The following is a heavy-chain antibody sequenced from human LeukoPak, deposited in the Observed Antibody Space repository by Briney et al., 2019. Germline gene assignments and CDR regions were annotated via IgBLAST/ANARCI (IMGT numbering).Heavy chain of an antibody. J-gene: IGHJ6*03. CDR2: ISSSSSYI. V-gene: IGHV3-21*01. CDR1: GFTFSSYS. CDR3: ARDPYSGNYGNYYYYYMDV. Sequence: GGSLRLSCVASGFTFSSYSMNWVRQAPGKGLEWVSSISSSSSYIYYADSVKGRFTISRDNAKDSLYLQMNSLGPEDTAVYYCARDPYSGNYGNYYYYYMDVWGKGTTVTISS. D-gene: IGHD1-26*01.